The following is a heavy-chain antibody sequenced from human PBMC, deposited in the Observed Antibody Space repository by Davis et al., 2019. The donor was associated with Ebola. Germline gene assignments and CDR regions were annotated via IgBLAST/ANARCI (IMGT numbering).Heavy chain of an antibody. J-gene: IGHJ3*02. CDR2: IYWDDDK. V-gene: IGHV2-5*02. D-gene: IGHD1-14*01. Sequence: SGPTLVKPTQTLTLTCTFSGFSLSTSGVGVGWIRQPPGKALEWLALIYWDDDKYYSPSLKSRLTITKDTSKNRVVLTMTNMDPADTATYYCARLTGAYRDNAIEMWGQGTMVTVSS. CDR1: GFSLSTSGVG. CDR3: ARLTGAYRDNAIEM.